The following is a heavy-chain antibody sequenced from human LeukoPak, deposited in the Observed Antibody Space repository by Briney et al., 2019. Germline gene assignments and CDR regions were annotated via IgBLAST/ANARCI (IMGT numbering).Heavy chain of an antibody. CDR1: GFTFINAW. CDR2: IKSKNDGEKT. V-gene: IGHV3-15*01. J-gene: IGHJ4*02. Sequence: GGSLRLSCAASGFTFINAWMSWVCQAPGKGLEWVGRIKSKNDGEKTDYAAPVKGRFTISRDDSKNTLYLQMNSLKTEDTAVYYCTACGDFGYWGQGTLVTVSS. CDR3: TACGDFGY. D-gene: IGHD4-17*01.